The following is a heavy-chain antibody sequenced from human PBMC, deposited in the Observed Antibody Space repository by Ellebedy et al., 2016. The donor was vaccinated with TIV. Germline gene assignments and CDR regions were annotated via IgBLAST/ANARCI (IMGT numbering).Heavy chain of an antibody. V-gene: IGHV4-61*01. CDR1: GGSVSSGSYY. J-gene: IGHJ4*02. Sequence: SETLSLTXTVPGGSVSSGSYYWSWIRQPPGKGLEWIGHIDYSGSTNYNPSLKSRVTISVDMSKNQFSLKLSSVTAADTAVYYCARALMVRGIIIKMVVYFDYWGQGTLVTVSS. CDR2: IDYSGST. CDR3: ARALMVRGIIIKMVVYFDY. D-gene: IGHD3-10*01.